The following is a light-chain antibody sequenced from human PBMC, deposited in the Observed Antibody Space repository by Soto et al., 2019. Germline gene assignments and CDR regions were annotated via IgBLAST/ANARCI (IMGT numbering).Light chain of an antibody. V-gene: IGKV3-15*01. CDR1: QSVTYN. J-gene: IGKJ4*01. CDR2: VAL. Sequence: EIVMTQSPATLSVSPGETATLSCRASQSVTYNLAWYQQKPGQGPRLLIDVALTRATGIPARFSGSRSETEFTLTISSLQSEDFAVYYCQQYKNWPPLTVGGGTKVEIK. CDR3: QQYKNWPPLT.